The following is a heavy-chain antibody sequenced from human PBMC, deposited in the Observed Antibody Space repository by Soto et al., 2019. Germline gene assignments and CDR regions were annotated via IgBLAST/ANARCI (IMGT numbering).Heavy chain of an antibody. Sequence: TWSVADGYSNDHYWIRIMKNQGKGLEWIGYVHYSGSIIYNPSFKSRVTISVDTSKNQFSLQLSSVTAADTAVYSCAREDDGGDRDYYGLDVWGQGTTVTVSS. CDR3: AREDDGGDRDYYGLDV. J-gene: IGHJ6*02. CDR1: DGYSNDHY. CDR2: VHYSGSI. D-gene: IGHD2-21*02. V-gene: IGHV4-59*11.